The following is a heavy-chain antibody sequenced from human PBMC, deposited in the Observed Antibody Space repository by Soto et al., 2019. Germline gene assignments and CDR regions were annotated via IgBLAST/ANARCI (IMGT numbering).Heavy chain of an antibody. CDR3: AKDLQSYGDFDYYCYGMDV. V-gene: IGHV3-30*18. CDR1: GFTFSTYG. D-gene: IGHD2-21*02. J-gene: IGHJ6*02. Sequence: QVQLVESGGGEVQPGRSLTISCAASGFTFSTYGMHWVRQTPGKVLEWVAVISYDGTNKFYSDSVKGRFTISRDNFKNTLTLQMNSVRADDTAVYSCAKDLQSYGDFDYYCYGMDVWGLGTRVTVSS. CDR2: ISYDGTNK.